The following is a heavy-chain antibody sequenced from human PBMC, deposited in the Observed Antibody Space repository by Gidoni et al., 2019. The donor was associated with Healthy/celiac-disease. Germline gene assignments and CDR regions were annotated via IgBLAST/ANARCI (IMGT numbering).Heavy chain of an antibody. CDR3: AKDPEFGDSLGYYMDV. D-gene: IGHD3-10*01. Sequence: QVQLVESGGGVVQPGRSLRLSCAASGFTFSSYGMHWVRQAPGKGLEWVAVISYDGSNKYYADAVKGRFTISRDNSKNTLYLQMNSLRAEDTAVYYCAKDPEFGDSLGYYMDVWGKGTTVTVSS. CDR1: GFTFSSYG. V-gene: IGHV3-30*18. CDR2: ISYDGSNK. J-gene: IGHJ6*03.